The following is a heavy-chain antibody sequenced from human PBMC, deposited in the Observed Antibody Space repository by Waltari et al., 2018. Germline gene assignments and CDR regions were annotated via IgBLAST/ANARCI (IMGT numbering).Heavy chain of an antibody. CDR1: GYSFTSYW. CDR3: ARPDAIYDFWSGIDY. Sequence: EVQLVQSGAEVKKPGESLKISCTGSGYSFTSYWIGWVRQMPGKGLEWMGIIYPGDSDTRYSPSFQGQVTISADKSISTAYLQWSSLKASDTAMYYCARPDAIYDFWSGIDYWGQGTLVTVSS. CDR2: IYPGDSDT. D-gene: IGHD3-3*01. V-gene: IGHV5-51*01. J-gene: IGHJ4*02.